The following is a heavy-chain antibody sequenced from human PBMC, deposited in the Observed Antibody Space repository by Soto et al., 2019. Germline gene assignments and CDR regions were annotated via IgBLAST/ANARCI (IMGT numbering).Heavy chain of an antibody. Sequence: SETLSLTGAVSGGSISSGCYSWSWIRQPPGKGLEWIGYIYHSGSTYYNPSLKSRVTISVDRSKNQFSLKLSSVTAADTAVYYCARGTMVTWDYWGQGTLVTVSS. V-gene: IGHV4-30-2*01. CDR3: ARGTMVTWDY. CDR1: GGSISSGCYS. J-gene: IGHJ4*02. D-gene: IGHD5-18*01. CDR2: IYHSGST.